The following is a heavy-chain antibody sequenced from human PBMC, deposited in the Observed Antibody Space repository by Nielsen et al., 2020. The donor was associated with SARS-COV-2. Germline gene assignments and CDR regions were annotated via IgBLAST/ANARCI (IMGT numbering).Heavy chain of an antibody. J-gene: IGHJ3*02. CDR2: IYYSGST. CDR3: AREAFSWGLAFDI. Sequence: LRLSCAASGFTFSSYEMNWIRQHPGKGLEWIGYIYYSGSTYYNPSLKSRVTISVDTSKNQFSLKLSSVTAADTAVYYCAREAFSWGLAFDIWGQGTMVTVSS. CDR1: GFTFSSYE. D-gene: IGHD3-16*01. V-gene: IGHV4-31*02.